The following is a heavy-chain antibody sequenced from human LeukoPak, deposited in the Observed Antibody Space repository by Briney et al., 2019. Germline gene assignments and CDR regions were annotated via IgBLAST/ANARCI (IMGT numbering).Heavy chain of an antibody. CDR1: GGSISSGGYY. J-gene: IGHJ4*02. CDR2: IYYSGST. CDR3: ATFRYFDWFSPEDQFDY. V-gene: IGHV4-31*03. Sequence: SETLSLTCTVSGGSISSGGYYWSWIRQHPGKGLEWIGYIYYSGSTYYNPTLKSRVTISVDTSKNQFSLKLSSVTAADTAVYYCATFRYFDWFSPEDQFDYWGQGTLVTVSS. D-gene: IGHD3-9*01.